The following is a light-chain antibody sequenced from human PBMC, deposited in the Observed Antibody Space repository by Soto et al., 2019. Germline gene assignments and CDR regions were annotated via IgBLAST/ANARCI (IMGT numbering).Light chain of an antibody. Sequence: IVLTQSPGTLSVSPGERATLSCRASRSVSTNHVAWYQQKLGQAPRLLLDRTSTRATGIPDRFSGSGSETDFTHTISRLEPEAFAVYYCQQCGTAPGTFGQGTKVEI. J-gene: IGKJ1*01. CDR1: RSVSTNH. V-gene: IGKV3-20*01. CDR3: QQCGTAPGT. CDR2: RTS.